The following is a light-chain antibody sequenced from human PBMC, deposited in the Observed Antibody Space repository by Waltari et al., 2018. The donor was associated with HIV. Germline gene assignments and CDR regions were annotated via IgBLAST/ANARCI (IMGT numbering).Light chain of an antibody. CDR3: QSTDSSDAYV. V-gene: IGLV3-25*03. Sequence: SYELTQSPSVSVSPGQTATITCSGDALSKQYVYWYQQKAGQAPVLVMIKNTERPSGIPERFSGSTAGTKVTLTISDVQAEDEADYYCQSTDSSDAYVFGSGTTLTV. CDR2: KNT. J-gene: IGLJ1*01. CDR1: ALSKQY.